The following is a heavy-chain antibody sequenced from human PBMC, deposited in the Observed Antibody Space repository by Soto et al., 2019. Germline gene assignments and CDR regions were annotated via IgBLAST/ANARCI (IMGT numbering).Heavy chain of an antibody. D-gene: IGHD6-19*01. Sequence: GGSLRLSCAASGFTFSSYGMHWVRQAPGKGLEWVAVISYDGSNKYYADSVKGRFTISRDNSKNTLYLQMNSLRAEDTAVYYCAKDLWLVPDYWGQGTLVTVS. V-gene: IGHV3-30*18. CDR2: ISYDGSNK. CDR1: GFTFSSYG. CDR3: AKDLWLVPDY. J-gene: IGHJ4*02.